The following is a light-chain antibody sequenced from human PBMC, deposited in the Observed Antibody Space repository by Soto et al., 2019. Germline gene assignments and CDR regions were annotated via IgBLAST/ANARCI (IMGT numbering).Light chain of an antibody. V-gene: IGLV2-14*01. CDR1: SSDIGGYNY. J-gene: IGLJ1*01. Sequence: QSVLTQPVSVSGSPGQSITISCTGTSSDIGGYNYVSWYQQHPGKAPKLMIYEVTNRPSGVSNRFSGSKSGNTASLTSAGLQAEDEADYYCSSYTSSSYVVGTGTKLTVL. CDR3: SSYTSSSYV. CDR2: EVT.